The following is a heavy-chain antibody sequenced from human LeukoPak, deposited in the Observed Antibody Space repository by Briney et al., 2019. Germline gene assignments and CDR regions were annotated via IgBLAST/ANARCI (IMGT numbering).Heavy chain of an antibody. CDR3: ASLLSWGRLLDY. V-gene: IGHV3-48*01. CDR1: GFTFSSYS. Sequence: GGSLRLSCAASGFTFSSYSMNWVRQAPGKGLEWVSSISSSSTIYYADSVKGRFTISRDNAKNSLYLQMNSLRAEDTAVYYCASLLSWGRLLDYWGQGTLVTVSS. CDR2: ISSSSTI. D-gene: IGHD3-10*02. J-gene: IGHJ4*02.